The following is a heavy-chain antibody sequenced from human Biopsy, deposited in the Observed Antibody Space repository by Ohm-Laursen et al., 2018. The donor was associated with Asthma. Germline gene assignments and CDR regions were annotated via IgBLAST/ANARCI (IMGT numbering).Heavy chain of an antibody. Sequence: SSVKVSCKASGGTFSSYGITWVRQAPGQGLEWMGGLIPVLGTPDHAQMFEGRVTITADESTSTAYMELSSLSSEDSAVYYCARGYSGSDRIVYYYSGLEVWGQGTTVTVSS. V-gene: IGHV1-69*01. D-gene: IGHD5-12*01. J-gene: IGHJ6*02. CDR3: ARGYSGSDRIVYYYSGLEV. CDR2: LIPVLGTP. CDR1: GGTFSSYG.